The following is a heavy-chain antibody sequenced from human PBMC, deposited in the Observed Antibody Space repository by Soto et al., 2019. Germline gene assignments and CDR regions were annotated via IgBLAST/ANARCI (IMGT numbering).Heavy chain of an antibody. V-gene: IGHV3-21*06. CDR2: ISSTTNYI. Sequence: VGSLRLSCAASGFTFTRYSMNWVRQAPGKGFEWVSSISSTTNYIYYGDSMKGRFTISRDNAKNSLYLEMNSLRAEDTAVYYCARESEDLTSNFDYWGQGTLVTVSS. CDR3: ARESEDLTSNFDY. CDR1: GFTFTRYS. J-gene: IGHJ4*02.